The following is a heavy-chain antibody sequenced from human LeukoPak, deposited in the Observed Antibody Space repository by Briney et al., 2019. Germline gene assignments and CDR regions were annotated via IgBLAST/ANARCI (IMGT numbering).Heavy chain of an antibody. CDR2: INANGGAT. D-gene: IGHD3-10*01. Sequence: AGGSLRLSCAASGLTFSNLAMSWVRQAPGKGLECVSLINANGGATYYPDYVKGRFTISRDNSKSTLYLQMNSLRADDTAVYYCAKASGSPYYFDYWGQGTLVTVSS. CDR1: GLTFSNLA. CDR3: AKASGSPYYFDY. V-gene: IGHV3-23*01. J-gene: IGHJ4*02.